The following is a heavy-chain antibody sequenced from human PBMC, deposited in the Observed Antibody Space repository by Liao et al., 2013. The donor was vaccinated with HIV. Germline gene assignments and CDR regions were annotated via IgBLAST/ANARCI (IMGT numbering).Heavy chain of an antibody. CDR2: VYYSGST. J-gene: IGHJ4*02. Sequence: QVQLQESGPGLVKPSETLSLTCTVSGGSIRSYYWIWIRQPPGKRLEWIGYVYYSGSTNYNPSLKSRVTTSVDTSKNQFSLKLSSVTAADTAVYYCARGRKGITLFGVVKAPYYFDYWGQGTLVTVSS. CDR3: ARGRKGITLFGVVKAPYYFDY. D-gene: IGHD3-3*01. CDR1: GGSIRSYY. V-gene: IGHV4-59*12.